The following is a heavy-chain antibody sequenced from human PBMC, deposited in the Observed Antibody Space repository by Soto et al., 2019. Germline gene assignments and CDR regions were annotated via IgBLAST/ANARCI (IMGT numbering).Heavy chain of an antibody. CDR3: ARGPNPSYFDY. J-gene: IGHJ4*02. CDR2: INAGNGNT. CDR1: GYTFTSYA. V-gene: IGHV1-3*01. Sequence: QVQLVQSGAEVKKPGASVKVSCKASGYTFTSYAMHWVRQAPGQRLEWMGWINAGNGNTKYSQKFQGRVTITRDTSASTAYMELSSLRSEATAVYYCARGPNPSYFDYWGQGTLVTVSS.